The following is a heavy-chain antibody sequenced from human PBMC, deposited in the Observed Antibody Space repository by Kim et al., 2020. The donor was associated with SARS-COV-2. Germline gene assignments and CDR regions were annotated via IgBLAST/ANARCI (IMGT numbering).Heavy chain of an antibody. Sequence: GGSLRLSCAASGFTFSSYAMSWVRQAPGKGLEWVSAISGSGVGTYYADSVKGRFTISRDNSKNTLYLQMNSLRAEDTAVYYCARDGLIAPVDCWGQGTLVTVSS. CDR1: GFTFSSYA. CDR2: ISGSGVGT. J-gene: IGHJ4*02. CDR3: ARDGLIAPVDC. V-gene: IGHV3-23*01. D-gene: IGHD3-16*01.